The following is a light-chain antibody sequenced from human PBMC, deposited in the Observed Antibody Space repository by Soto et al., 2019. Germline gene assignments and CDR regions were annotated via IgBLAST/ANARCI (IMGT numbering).Light chain of an antibody. J-gene: IGLJ1*01. CDR2: EGS. Sequence: QYALPHPASVSWSPGDSITISCTGTSSDVGSYNLVSWYQHHPGKAPKLMIYEGSKRPSGVSNRFSGPKSGNTASLTISGLQAEEEADYFCCSYAGSNNFVFRTGTKVTVL. V-gene: IGLV2-23*01. CDR3: CSYAGSNNFV. CDR1: SSDVGSYNL.